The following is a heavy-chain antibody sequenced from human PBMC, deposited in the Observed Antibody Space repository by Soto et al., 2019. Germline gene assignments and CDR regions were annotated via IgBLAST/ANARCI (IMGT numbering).Heavy chain of an antibody. D-gene: IGHD3-10*01. CDR3: ARDLVRGVINTKPNWFDP. V-gene: IGHV3-21*01. CDR2: ISSSSSYI. J-gene: IGHJ5*02. Sequence: GGSLRLSCAASGFTFSSYSMNWVRQAPGKGLEWVSSISSSSSYIYYADSVKGRFTISRDNAKNSLYLQMNSLRAEDTAVYYCARDLVRGVINTKPNWFDPWGQGTLVTVSS. CDR1: GFTFSSYS.